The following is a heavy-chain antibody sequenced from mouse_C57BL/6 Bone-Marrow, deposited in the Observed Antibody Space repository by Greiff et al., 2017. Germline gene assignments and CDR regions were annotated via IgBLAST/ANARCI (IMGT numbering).Heavy chain of an antibody. CDR2: INPSSGYT. Sequence: QVQLQQSGAELAKPGASVKLSCKASGYTFTSYWMHWVKQRPGQGLEWIGYINPSSGYTKYNQKFKDKATSTADKSSSTAYMQLSSLTYEDSAVYYCARSLVFAYWGQGTLVTVSA. CDR1: GYTFTSYW. V-gene: IGHV1-7*01. J-gene: IGHJ3*01. CDR3: ARSLVFAY.